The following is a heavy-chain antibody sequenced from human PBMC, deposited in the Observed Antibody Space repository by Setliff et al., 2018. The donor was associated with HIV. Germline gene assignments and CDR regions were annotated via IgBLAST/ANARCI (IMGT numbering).Heavy chain of an antibody. V-gene: IGHV4-31*03. Sequence: SETLSLTCTVSGGSISSGGYYWSWIRQHPGKGLEWIGYIYYSGSTYYDPSLKSRVTISVDTSKNQFSLKLSSVTAADTAVYYCARVPPLKAFGGVISLYYFDYWGQGTLVTVSS. D-gene: IGHD3-16*02. CDR1: GGSISSGGYY. CDR3: ARVPPLKAFGGVISLYYFDY. J-gene: IGHJ4*02. CDR2: IYYSGST.